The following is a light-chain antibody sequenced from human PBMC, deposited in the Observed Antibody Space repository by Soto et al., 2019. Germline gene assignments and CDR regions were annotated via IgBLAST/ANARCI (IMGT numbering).Light chain of an antibody. CDR1: QSVSGF. J-gene: IGKJ5*01. Sequence: EVVLTQSPATLSLSPGESATLSCSADQSVSGFLGWYQQKLGRAPRLLIHDTSNRATGVPARFSGSGSGADFTLTISSLQSEDVAVYYCQQYYSTSSITFGQGTRLEIK. CDR3: QQYYSTSSIT. CDR2: DTS. V-gene: IGKV3-11*01.